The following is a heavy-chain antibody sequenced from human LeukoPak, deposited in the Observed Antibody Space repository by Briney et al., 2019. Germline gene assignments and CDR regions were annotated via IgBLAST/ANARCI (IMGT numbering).Heavy chain of an antibody. CDR1: GYTFTHYY. Sequence: APVKGSCKAFGYTFTHYYMHWVRQAPGQGFEWIGWINPNDGDTNYAQKFQGRVTMTRDTSISTAHMEVSRLRSDDTAVYYCARANFLYCSSSTCLFDYWGQGTLVTVSS. V-gene: IGHV1-2*02. CDR3: ARANFLYCSSSTCLFDY. J-gene: IGHJ4*02. D-gene: IGHD2-2*01. CDR2: INPNDGDT.